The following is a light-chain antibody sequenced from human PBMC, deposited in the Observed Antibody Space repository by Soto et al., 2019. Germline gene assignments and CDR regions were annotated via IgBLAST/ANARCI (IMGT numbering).Light chain of an antibody. J-gene: IGKJ5*01. V-gene: IGKV3-15*01. Sequence: EIAMTQSPATLSVSLGERATLSCRASQYISNNLAWYQQRPGQAPSLLIYGASTRATGVPARFSGSGSGTDFPLSISGLQSEDSAVYYCLQYNHWSSITFGQGTRLEIK. CDR2: GAS. CDR1: QYISNN. CDR3: LQYNHWSSIT.